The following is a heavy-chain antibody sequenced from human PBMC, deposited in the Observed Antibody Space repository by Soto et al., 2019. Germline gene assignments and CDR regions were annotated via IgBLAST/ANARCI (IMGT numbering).Heavy chain of an antibody. J-gene: IGHJ5*02. CDR2: INHVGGT. Sequence: GTLSLTCAVYGCFLSESYWSWIRQPPGKGLEWIGEINHVGGTNYNPSLKSRVTMSVDTSQNQFSLRLISVTAADTAMYFCVRIRYQLPSSVLWLDPWGQGTPVTVSS. V-gene: IGHV4-34*01. CDR3: VRIRYQLPSSVLWLDP. D-gene: IGHD3-16*01. CDR1: GCFLSESY.